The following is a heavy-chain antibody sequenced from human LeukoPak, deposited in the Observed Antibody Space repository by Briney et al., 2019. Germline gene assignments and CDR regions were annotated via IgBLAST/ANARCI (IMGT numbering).Heavy chain of an antibody. CDR1: GGTFSSYA. V-gene: IGHV1-69*05. D-gene: IGHD1-7*01. CDR3: ARGDYNWNSRGGDYYYYYMDV. J-gene: IGHJ6*03. Sequence: SVKVSCKASGGTFSSYASSWVRQAPGQGGEGMGGIIPIFGTANYAQKFQGRVTITTDETTSTAYMEVSRLRSEDTAVYYCARGDYNWNSRGGDYYYYYMDVWGKGTTVTVSS. CDR2: IIPIFGTA.